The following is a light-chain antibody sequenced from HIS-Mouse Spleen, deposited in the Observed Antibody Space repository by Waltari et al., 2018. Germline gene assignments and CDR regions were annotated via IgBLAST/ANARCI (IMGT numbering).Light chain of an antibody. Sequence: QSALTQPRSVSGSPGQSVTISCTGTSSDVGGYNYVSWYQQHPGKAPKLMIYDVSKRPSGFPVRFPGSKSCNTASLTISGLQAEDEADYYCCSYAGSYTFEVVFGGGTKLTVL. CDR1: SSDVGGYNY. V-gene: IGLV2-11*01. CDR3: CSYAGSYTFEVV. CDR2: DVS. J-gene: IGLJ2*01.